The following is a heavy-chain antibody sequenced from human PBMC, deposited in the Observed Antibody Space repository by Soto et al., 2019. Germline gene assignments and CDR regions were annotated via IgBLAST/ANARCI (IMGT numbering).Heavy chain of an antibody. V-gene: IGHV3-30*04. CDR3: AKDKGWLQLLNWIDP. Sequence: HPGGSLRLSCAASGFTFSSYAMHWVRQAPGKGLEWVAVISYDGSNKYYADSVKGRFTISRDNSKNTLYLQMNSLRAEDTAVYYCAKDKGWLQLLNWIDPWGQGTLVTVSS. J-gene: IGHJ5*02. CDR1: GFTFSSYA. D-gene: IGHD5-12*01. CDR2: ISYDGSNK.